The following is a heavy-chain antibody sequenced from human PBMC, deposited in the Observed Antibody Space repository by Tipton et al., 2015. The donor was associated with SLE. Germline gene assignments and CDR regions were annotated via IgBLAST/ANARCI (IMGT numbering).Heavy chain of an antibody. CDR1: GGSISSSSYY. CDR2: IYYSGST. Sequence: TLSLTCTVSGGSISSSSYYWGWIRQPPGKGLEWIGSIYYSGSTYYNPSLKSRVTISVDTSKNQFSLKLSSVTAADTAVYYCARAGVSSSPRYFDYWGQGTLATVSS. J-gene: IGHJ4*02. D-gene: IGHD6-6*01. V-gene: IGHV4-39*07. CDR3: ARAGVSSSPRYFDY.